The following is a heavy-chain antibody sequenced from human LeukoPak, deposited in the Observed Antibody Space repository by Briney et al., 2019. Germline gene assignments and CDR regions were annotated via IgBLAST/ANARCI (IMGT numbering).Heavy chain of an antibody. CDR3: ARDNGGWFDS. J-gene: IGHJ5*01. Sequence: PGGSLRLSCAASGFTFSSYAMHWVRQAPGKGLEYVSAISSNGGSTYYANSVKGRFTISRDNAKNSLYLQMHSLRVDDTAVYYCARDNGGWFDSWGRGTLVTVSS. D-gene: IGHD3-10*01. CDR1: GFTFSSYA. V-gene: IGHV3-64*01. CDR2: ISSNGGST.